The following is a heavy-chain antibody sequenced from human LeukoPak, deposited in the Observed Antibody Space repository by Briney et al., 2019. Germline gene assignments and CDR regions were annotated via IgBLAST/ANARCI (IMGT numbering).Heavy chain of an antibody. J-gene: IGHJ6*03. Sequence: GGSLRLSCAASGFTFSNYGMHWVRQAPGKGLEWVAFIRYDGSNKYYADSVKGRFTISRDNAKNSLCLQMNSLRAEDTAVYYCARARGLLRRYYYMNVWGKGTTVTVSS. CDR2: IRYDGSNK. CDR1: GFTFSNYG. D-gene: IGHD2-15*01. CDR3: ARARGLLRRYYYMNV. V-gene: IGHV3-30*02.